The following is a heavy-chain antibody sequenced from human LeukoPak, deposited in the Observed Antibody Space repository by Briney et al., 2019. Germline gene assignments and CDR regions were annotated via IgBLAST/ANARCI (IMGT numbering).Heavy chain of an antibody. CDR2: ITGSSGRT. Sequence: GGSLRLSCAASGFTFSSYAMSWVRQAPGKGLEWVSVITGSSGRTYHADSVKGRFTISRDNAKNTLYLQMNSLRAEDTAVYYCARDGGDDAFDIWGQGTMVTVSS. CDR3: ARDGGDDAFDI. D-gene: IGHD3-10*01. CDR1: GFTFSSYA. V-gene: IGHV3-23*01. J-gene: IGHJ3*02.